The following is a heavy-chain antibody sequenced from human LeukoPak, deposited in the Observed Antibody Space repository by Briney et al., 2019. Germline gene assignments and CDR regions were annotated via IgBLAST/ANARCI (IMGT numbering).Heavy chain of an antibody. D-gene: IGHD3-3*01. CDR2: IYYSGST. CDR1: GVSISSSSYY. V-gene: IGHV4-39*01. CDR3: ASLHNYDFWSGYFNWFDP. Sequence: SETLSLTCTVSGVSISSSSYYWGWIRQPPGKGLEWIGSIYYSGSTYYNPSLKSRVTISVDTSKNQFSLKLSSVTAADTAVYYCASLHNYDFWSGYFNWFDPWGQGTLVTVSS. J-gene: IGHJ5*02.